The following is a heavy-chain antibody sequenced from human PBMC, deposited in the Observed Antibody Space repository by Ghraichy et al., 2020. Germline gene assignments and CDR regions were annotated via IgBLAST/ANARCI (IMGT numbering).Heavy chain of an antibody. CDR1: GFIFSDFY. J-gene: IGHJ4*02. CDR3: ARRHGYFDY. V-gene: IGHV3-11*01. Sequence: GGSLRLSCAASGFIFSDFYMTWVRQAPGKGLEWLSYISTSGTNIQYADSVRGRFTVSRDDAENSLYLQMNSLRVEDTAVYYCARRHGYFDYWGQGTLVAVSS. CDR2: ISTSGTNI.